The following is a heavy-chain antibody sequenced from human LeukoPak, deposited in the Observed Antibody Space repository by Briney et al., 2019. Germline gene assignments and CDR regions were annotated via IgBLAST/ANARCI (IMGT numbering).Heavy chain of an antibody. Sequence: SETLSLTCTVSGGSISGYYWSWIRQPPGKGLEWIGSIYYSGSTYYNPSLKSRVTISVDTSKNQFSLKLSSVTAADTAVYYCASLTNTAMAPWGQGTLVTVSS. CDR3: ASLTNTAMAP. D-gene: IGHD5-18*01. CDR2: IYYSGST. J-gene: IGHJ5*02. V-gene: IGHV4-59*05. CDR1: GGSISGYY.